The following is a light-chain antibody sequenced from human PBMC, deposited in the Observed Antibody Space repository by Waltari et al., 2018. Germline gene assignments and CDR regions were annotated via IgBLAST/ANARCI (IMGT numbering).Light chain of an antibody. CDR3: SSRDSSASHVL. Sequence: SSELTQAPAVSVALGQTVRIQCQGDSLRTPYACWYQQKSGQAPVLVLFGKNKRPSGIPDRFSGYDSETTTALTITGAQAEDEADYYCSSRDSSASHVLFGRGTRLTVL. V-gene: IGLV3-19*01. CDR2: GKN. J-gene: IGLJ2*01. CDR1: SLRTPY.